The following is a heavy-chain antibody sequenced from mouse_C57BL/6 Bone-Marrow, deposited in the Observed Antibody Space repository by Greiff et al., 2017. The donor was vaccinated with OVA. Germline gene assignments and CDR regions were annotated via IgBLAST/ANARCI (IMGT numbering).Heavy chain of an antibody. CDR1: GYTFTSYW. CDR3: ARGPIGYFDV. J-gene: IGHJ1*03. V-gene: IGHV1-50*01. Sequence: QVQLQQSGAELVKPGASVKLSCKASGYTFTSYWMQWVKQRPGQGLEWIGEIDPSDSYTNYNQKFKGKATLTVDTSSSTAYMQLSSLTSEDSAVYYCARGPIGYFDVWGTGTTVTVSS. CDR2: IDPSDSYT.